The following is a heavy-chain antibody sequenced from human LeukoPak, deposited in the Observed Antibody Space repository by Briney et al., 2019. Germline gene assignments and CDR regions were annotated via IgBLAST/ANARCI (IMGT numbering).Heavy chain of an antibody. CDR1: GGSFSGYY. J-gene: IGHJ4*02. CDR2: INHSGST. V-gene: IGHV4-34*01. D-gene: IGHD3-10*01. CDR3: ASWGPYYYGSGSYYSLFVY. Sequence: SETLSLTCAVYGGSFSGYYWSWIRQPPGKGLEWIGEINHSGSTNYNPSLKSRVTISVDTSKNQFSLKLSSVTAADTAVYYCASWGPYYYGSGSYYSLFVYWGQGTLVTVSS.